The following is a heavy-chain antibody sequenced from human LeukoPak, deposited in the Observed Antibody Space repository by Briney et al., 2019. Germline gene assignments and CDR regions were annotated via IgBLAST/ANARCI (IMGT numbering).Heavy chain of an antibody. CDR3: AKDIRFGEPLLYYYMDV. CDR2: IRYDGSNK. CDR1: GFTFSTYG. J-gene: IGHJ6*03. V-gene: IGHV3-30*02. D-gene: IGHD3-10*01. Sequence: GGSLRLSCAASGFTFSTYGMHWVRQAPGKGLEWVAFIRYDGSNKYYADSVKGRFTISRDNSKNTLYLQMNSLRAEDTAVYYCAKDIRFGEPLLYYYMDVWGKGTTVTISS.